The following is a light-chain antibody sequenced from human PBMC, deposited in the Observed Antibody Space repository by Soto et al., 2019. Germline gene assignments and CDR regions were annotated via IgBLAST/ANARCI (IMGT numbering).Light chain of an antibody. V-gene: IGKV3-20*01. Sequence: EIVLTQSPGTLSLSPGERATLSCRASQSVSSSYLAWYQQKPGQAPRLLIDGASRRATGIPDRFSGSGSGTDFTLTISRLEPEDFAVYYCQQYGSSPETFGQGTKLEIK. CDR1: QSVSSSY. J-gene: IGKJ2*01. CDR3: QQYGSSPET. CDR2: GAS.